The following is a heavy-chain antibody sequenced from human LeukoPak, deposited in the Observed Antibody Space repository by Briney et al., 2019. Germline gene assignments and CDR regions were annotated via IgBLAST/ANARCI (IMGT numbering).Heavy chain of an antibody. V-gene: IGHV4-39*01. D-gene: IGHD6-19*01. J-gene: IGHJ4*02. CDR2: IYYSGST. CDR1: GGSISSSSYY. Sequence: SETLSLTCTVSGGSISSSSYYWGWIRQPPGKGLEWIGTIYYSGSTYYNPSLKRRVTISVDTSKNQFSLKLSSVTAADTAVYYCASSYSSGWYVFDYWGQGTLVTVSS. CDR3: ASSYSSGWYVFDY.